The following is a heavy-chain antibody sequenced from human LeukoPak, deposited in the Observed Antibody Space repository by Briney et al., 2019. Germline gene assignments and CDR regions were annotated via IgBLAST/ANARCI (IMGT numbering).Heavy chain of an antibody. CDR3: ARVAVAGTASGFQH. D-gene: IGHD6-19*01. J-gene: IGHJ1*01. CDR1: GYTFTGYY. Sequence: ASVKVSCKASGYTFTGYYMHWVRQAPGQGRAWMGWINPNSGGTNYAQKFQGRVTMTRDTSISTAYMELSRLRSDDTAVYYCARVAVAGTASGFQHWGQGTLVTVSS. CDR2: INPNSGGT. V-gene: IGHV1-2*02.